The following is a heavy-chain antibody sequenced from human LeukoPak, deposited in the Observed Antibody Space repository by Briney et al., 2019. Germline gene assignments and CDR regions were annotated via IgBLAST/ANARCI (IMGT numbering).Heavy chain of an antibody. CDR1: GFSFSDYA. CDR2: ISGSGGDT. J-gene: IGHJ6*03. V-gene: IGHV3-23*01. CDR3: AKDPRFYYYYYMDV. D-gene: IGHD3-16*01. Sequence: GGSLRLSCAASGFSFSDYAMSWVRQAPGKGLEWVSAISGSGGDTYFADSVKGRFTISRDNSKRTVFLQMDSLRAEDTAVYYCAKDPRFYYYYYMDVWGNGTTVTVSS.